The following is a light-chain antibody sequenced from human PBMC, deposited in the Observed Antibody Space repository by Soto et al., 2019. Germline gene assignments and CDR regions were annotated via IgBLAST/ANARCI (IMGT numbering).Light chain of an antibody. Sequence: IQMTQSPSSVSASVGDRVTITCRTSQNIRTYLHWYQQKPGKAPNLLIYDVSTLQSGVPARFRGSGAGTAVSLSISSRQAEAVSSYSCQQSYSTPWTCGQATKVEIK. CDR3: QQSYSTPWT. J-gene: IGKJ1*01. CDR2: DVS. CDR1: QNIRTY. V-gene: IGKV1-39*01.